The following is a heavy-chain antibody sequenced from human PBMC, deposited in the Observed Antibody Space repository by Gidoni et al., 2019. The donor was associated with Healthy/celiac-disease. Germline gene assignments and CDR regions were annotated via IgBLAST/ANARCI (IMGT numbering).Heavy chain of an antibody. CDR2: IYPGDSDT. J-gene: IGHJ6*02. Sequence: EVQLVQSGAEVKKPGESLKISCTGSGYSCTSYWIGGLRQMPGNGLEWKGIIYPGDSDTRSSPSFQGQVTISADKSISTASLQWSSLKASDTAMYYCARQRVVVVPAAMYYYYGMDVWGQGTTVTVSS. CDR1: GYSCTSYW. V-gene: IGHV5-51*01. D-gene: IGHD2-2*01. CDR3: ARQRVVVVPAAMYYYYGMDV.